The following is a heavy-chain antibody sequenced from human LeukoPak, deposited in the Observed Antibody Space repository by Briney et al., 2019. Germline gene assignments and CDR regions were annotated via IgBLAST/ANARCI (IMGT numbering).Heavy chain of an antibody. J-gene: IGHJ5*02. V-gene: IGHV4-30-4*01. CDR2: IYYSGST. Sequence: SETLSLTCTVSGGSISSGDYYWSWIRQPPGKGLEWIGYIYYSGSTYYNPSLKSRVTISVDTSKNQFSLKLSSVAAADTAVYYCARGSRITMIVDWFDPWGQGTLVTVSS. CDR1: GGSISSGDYY. D-gene: IGHD3-22*01. CDR3: ARGSRITMIVDWFDP.